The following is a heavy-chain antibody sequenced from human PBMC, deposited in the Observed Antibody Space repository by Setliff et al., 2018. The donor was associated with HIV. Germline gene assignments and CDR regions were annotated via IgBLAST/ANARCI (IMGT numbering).Heavy chain of an antibody. D-gene: IGHD2-15*01. J-gene: IGHJ1*01. CDR3: ARAAPGNIPGFAEYLNH. CDR1: GASISGHY. Sequence: SETLSLTCTVSGASISGHYWNWIRQPPGKGLEWIGYIHGSGSTNYNPSRDSRVTMSVDTSKNQFPLKLRSVTAADSAVYICARAAPGNIPGFAEYLNHWVRGTLVTVSS. V-gene: IGHV4-59*11. CDR2: IHGSGST.